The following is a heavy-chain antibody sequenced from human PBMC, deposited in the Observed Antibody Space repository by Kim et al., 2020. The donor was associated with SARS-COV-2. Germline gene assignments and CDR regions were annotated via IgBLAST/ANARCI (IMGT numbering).Heavy chain of an antibody. V-gene: IGHV3-74*01. Sequence: GGSLRLSCAASEFTFSSYWMHWVRQGPGKGLVWVSRINNDGSSTIYADIVKGRFTISRDNAKNTLYLQMNSLRAEDTAVYYCTRDRNSNLEYWGQGTLVTVSS. CDR2: INNDGSST. D-gene: IGHD4-4*01. J-gene: IGHJ4*02. CDR3: TRDRNSNLEY. CDR1: EFTFSSYW.